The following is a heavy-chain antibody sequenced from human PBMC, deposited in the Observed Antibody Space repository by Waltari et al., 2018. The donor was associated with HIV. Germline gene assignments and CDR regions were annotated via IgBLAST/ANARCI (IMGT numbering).Heavy chain of an antibody. J-gene: IGHJ5*02. CDR3: ARGPSSGWSWFDP. V-gene: IGHV3-21*01. D-gene: IGHD6-19*01. Sequence: PGGSPRLSCAASGFRFSDYNMNWVRQGPGKGLEWVASIGSLQNFIHYADSVKGRFTVSRDNAKNSLYLQMNSLTAEDTAVYYCARGPSSGWSWFDPWGQGTLVTVSS. CDR1: GFRFSDYN. CDR2: IGSLQNFI.